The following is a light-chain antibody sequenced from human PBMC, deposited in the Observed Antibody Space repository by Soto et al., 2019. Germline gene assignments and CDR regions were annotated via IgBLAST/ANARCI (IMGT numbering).Light chain of an antibody. CDR2: WDN. CDR3: ATWDKSLNGYV. V-gene: IGLV1-44*01. Sequence: QSALTQPPSASGTPGQRVTISCSGSTSNIGSNTVSWYQQVPETAPKLLINWDNQRPSGVPDRFSGSKSGTSASLASSELQSEDEADYYCATWDKSLNGYVLGTGTKLTVL. CDR1: TSNIGSNT. J-gene: IGLJ1*01.